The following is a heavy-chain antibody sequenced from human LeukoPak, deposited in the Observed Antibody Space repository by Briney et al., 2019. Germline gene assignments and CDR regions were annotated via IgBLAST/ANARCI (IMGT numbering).Heavy chain of an antibody. V-gene: IGHV4-4*02. Sequence: NPSETLSLTCGVSGGPVTSTNYWTWVRQPPGKGLEWIGEVSLQGFTNYNPSLMGRVAISVDTSENHISLQLTSVTAADTAVYYCAREGGPYRPLDYSGQGTLVTVSS. CDR1: GGPVTSTNY. CDR2: VSLQGFT. J-gene: IGHJ4*02. CDR3: AREGGPYRPLDY.